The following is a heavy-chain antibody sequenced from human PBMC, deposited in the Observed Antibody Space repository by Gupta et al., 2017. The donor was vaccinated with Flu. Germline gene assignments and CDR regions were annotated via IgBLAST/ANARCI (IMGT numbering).Heavy chain of an antibody. CDR1: GFTFSTYG. J-gene: IGHJ4*02. CDR3: AKLYGYSTSWFDY. CDR2: ISGSGGTT. V-gene: IGHV3-23*01. Sequence: EVQLLESGGGLVQPGGSLRLSCEASGFTFSTYGMTWVRQAPGKGLEWVSDISGSGGTTYYADSVKGRFTMSRDNSNNTLYLQMNSLRADDTAVYYCAKLYGYSTSWFDYWGQGTLVTVSS. D-gene: IGHD6-13*01.